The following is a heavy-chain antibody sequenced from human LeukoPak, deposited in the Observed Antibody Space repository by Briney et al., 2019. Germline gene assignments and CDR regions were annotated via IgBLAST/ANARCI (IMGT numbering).Heavy chain of an antibody. CDR2: IYYSGST. CDR1: GGSISSYY. CDR3: ARAALGSGNNWFDP. V-gene: IGHV4-59*01. J-gene: IGHJ5*02. D-gene: IGHD3-10*01. Sequence: SETLSLTCTVSGGSISSYYWSWIRQPPGKGLEWIGYIYYSGSTNYNPSLKSRVTISVDTSKNQFSLKLSSVTAADTAAYYCARAALGSGNNWFDPWGQGTLVTVSS.